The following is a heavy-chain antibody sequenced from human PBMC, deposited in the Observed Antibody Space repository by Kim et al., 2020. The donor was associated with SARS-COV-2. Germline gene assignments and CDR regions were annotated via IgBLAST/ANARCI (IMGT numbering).Heavy chain of an antibody. CDR1: GVSISSYY. CDR3: AGDRVLFADAGNHLFDR. V-gene: IGHV4-59*13. D-gene: IGHD6-13*01. J-gene: IGHJ5*02. CDR2: IYYSGST. Sequence: SESLSLTCTVSGVSISSYYLSWIRQPPGKGLEWIWGIYYSGSTNYNPSLNSRVTISVDKYKNQFSLQLSSVTAADTAVYYCAGDRVLFADAGNHLFDRWG.